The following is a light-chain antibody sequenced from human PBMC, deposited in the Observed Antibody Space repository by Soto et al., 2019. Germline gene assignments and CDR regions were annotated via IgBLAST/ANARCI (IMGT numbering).Light chain of an antibody. CDR1: QSVATN. CDR3: QQYNNWPQT. V-gene: IGKV3-15*01. CDR2: GAS. J-gene: IGKJ1*01. Sequence: VLTQSPATLSVTPGERVSLSRRARQSVATNLAWYQQRPGQAPRLLIYGASKRAIGLPARFSGSGSGTEFTLTITSLQSEDFALYYCQQYNNWPQTSGQRTMA.